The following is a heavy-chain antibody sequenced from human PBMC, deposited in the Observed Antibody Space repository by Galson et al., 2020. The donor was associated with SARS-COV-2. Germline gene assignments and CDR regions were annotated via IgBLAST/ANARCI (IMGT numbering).Heavy chain of an antibody. CDR1: GFSFSPYW. V-gene: IGHV3-74*01. CDR2: LTAAETDS. J-gene: IGHJ4*02. D-gene: IGHD6-19*01. Sequence: GESLKISCVASGFSFSPYWMHWVRQVPGKGLVWVSSQLTAAETDSRYADSVKGRFTISRDNAKNTLYLQMNSLRAEDTALYYCVRGTSDWSGVDYWGQGTQVTVSS. CDR3: VRGTSDWSGVDY.